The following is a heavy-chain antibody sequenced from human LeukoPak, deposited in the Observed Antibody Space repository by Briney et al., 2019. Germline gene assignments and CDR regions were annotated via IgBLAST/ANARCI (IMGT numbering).Heavy chain of an antibody. D-gene: IGHD3-9*01. Sequence: PGGFLRLSCAASGFTFSSYSMNWVRQAPGKGLEWVSSISSSSSYIYYADSVKGRFTISRDNAKNSLYLQMNSLRAEDTAVYYCARDRIFSNYYMDVWGKGTTVTISS. CDR1: GFTFSSYS. CDR3: ARDRIFSNYYMDV. CDR2: ISSSSSYI. J-gene: IGHJ6*03. V-gene: IGHV3-21*01.